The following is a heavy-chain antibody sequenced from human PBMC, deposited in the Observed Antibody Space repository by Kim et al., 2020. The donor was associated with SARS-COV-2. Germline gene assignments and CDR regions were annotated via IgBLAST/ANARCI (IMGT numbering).Heavy chain of an antibody. D-gene: IGHD3-3*01. CDR1: GGSISGYY. Sequence: SETLSLTCTVSGGSISGYYWTWIRQPPGKGLEWIGYIYYSGSTNYNPSLKSRVTISVDTSKNQFSLILSSVTAADTAIYYCARHGITTFGVGWFDPWGQGTLVTVSS. V-gene: IGHV4-59*08. CDR3: ARHGITTFGVGWFDP. J-gene: IGHJ5*02. CDR2: IYYSGST.